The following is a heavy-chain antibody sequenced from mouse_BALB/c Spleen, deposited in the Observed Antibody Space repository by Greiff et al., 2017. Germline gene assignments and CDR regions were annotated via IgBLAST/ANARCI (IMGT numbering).Heavy chain of an antibody. J-gene: IGHJ2*01. D-gene: IGHD3-2*01. CDR1: GFAFSSYD. CDR3: ARQGQLGLYFDY. CDR2: ISSGGGST. V-gene: IGHV5-12-1*01. Sequence: EVQLVESGGGLVKPGGSLKLSCAASGFAFSSYDMSWVRQTPEKRLEWVAYISSGGGSTYYPDTVKGRFTISRDNAKNTLYLQMSSLKSEDTAMYYCARQGQLGLYFDYWGQGTTLTVSS.